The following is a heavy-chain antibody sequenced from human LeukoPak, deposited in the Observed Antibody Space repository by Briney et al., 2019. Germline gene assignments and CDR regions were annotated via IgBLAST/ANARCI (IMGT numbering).Heavy chain of an antibody. CDR3: TSGNTGTGNY. CDR2: IKEDGSDY. Sequence: GGSLRLSCAASGFIFSSFWMGWVRQAPGKGLGWLANIKEDGSDYYYVGSVKGRFTISRDNDKNSLYLQMNSLRADDTAVYYCTSGNTGTGNYWGQGTLVTVSS. J-gene: IGHJ4*02. V-gene: IGHV3-7*03. D-gene: IGHD1/OR15-1a*01. CDR1: GFIFSSFW.